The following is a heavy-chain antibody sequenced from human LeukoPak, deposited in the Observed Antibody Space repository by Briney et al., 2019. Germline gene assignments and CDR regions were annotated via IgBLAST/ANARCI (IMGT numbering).Heavy chain of an antibody. CDR3: ARVAVLVEGSYYFDY. CDR1: GASIRSYY. J-gene: IGHJ4*02. Sequence: SETLSLTCTVSGASIRSYYWSWIRQPPGKGLEWIGYIYHSASTNYNPSLKSRVTISVDASKNQFSLKLSSVTAADTAVYDCARVAVLVEGSYYFDYWGQGTLVTVSS. V-gene: IGHV4-59*01. D-gene: IGHD3-10*01. CDR2: IYHSAST.